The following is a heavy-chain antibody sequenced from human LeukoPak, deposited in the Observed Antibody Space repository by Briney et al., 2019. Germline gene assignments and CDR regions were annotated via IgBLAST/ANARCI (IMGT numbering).Heavy chain of an antibody. V-gene: IGHV4-39*01. CDR2: IYYSGST. CDR1: GGSISSSSYY. J-gene: IGHJ4*02. D-gene: IGHD2-21*02. Sequence: KPSETLSLTCTVSGGSISSSSYYWGWIRQPPGKGLEWIGSIYYSGSTYYNPSLKSRVTISVDTSKNQFSLKLSSVTAADTAVYYCARGPVTQDYWGQGTLVTVSS. CDR3: ARGPVTQDY.